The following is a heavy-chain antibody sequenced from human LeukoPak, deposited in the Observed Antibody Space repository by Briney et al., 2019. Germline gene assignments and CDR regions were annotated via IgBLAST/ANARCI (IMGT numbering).Heavy chain of an antibody. CDR2: ISYDGSNK. CDR3: ARGIAARFDY. V-gene: IGHV3-30-3*01. D-gene: IGHD6-13*01. CDR1: GFTFSSYA. Sequence: GGSLRLSCAASGFTFSSYAMHWVRQAPGKGLEWVAVISYDGSNKYYADSVKGRFTTSRDNSKNTLYLQMNSLRAEDTAVYYCARGIAARFDYWGQGTLVTVSS. J-gene: IGHJ4*02.